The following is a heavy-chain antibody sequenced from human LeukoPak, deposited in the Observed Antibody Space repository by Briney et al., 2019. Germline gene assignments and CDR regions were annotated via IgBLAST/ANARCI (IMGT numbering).Heavy chain of an antibody. Sequence: GGSLRLSCAASGFIFRNYGMNWVRQAPGKGLEWLSGISPRGGGTYYADSVKGRFTISRNDSKNTLSLQMNSLRVEDTAVYYCGRRRGLGGFDLWGQGTLVHVFS. CDR2: ISPRGGGT. CDR3: GRRRGLGGFDL. J-gene: IGHJ4*02. V-gene: IGHV3-23*01. CDR1: GFIFRNYG. D-gene: IGHD3-16*01.